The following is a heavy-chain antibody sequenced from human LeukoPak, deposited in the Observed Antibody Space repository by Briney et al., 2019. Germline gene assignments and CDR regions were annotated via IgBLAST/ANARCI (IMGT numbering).Heavy chain of an antibody. CDR2: LIPLFGTP. Sequence: ASVKVSCKASGYTFTGYYMHWVRQAPGQGLEWVGRLIPLFGTPNYAQKFQGKVTITADESTSTFYMDLSGLRSEDTAVYYCAHATQRLPTIMVDAFDIWGQGTRVTVSS. V-gene: IGHV1-69*13. D-gene: IGHD5-24*01. CDR1: GYTFTGYY. CDR3: AHATQRLPTIMVDAFDI. J-gene: IGHJ3*02.